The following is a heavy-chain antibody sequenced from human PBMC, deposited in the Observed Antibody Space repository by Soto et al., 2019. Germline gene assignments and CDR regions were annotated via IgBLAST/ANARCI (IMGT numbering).Heavy chain of an antibody. D-gene: IGHD6-13*01. J-gene: IGHJ4*02. V-gene: IGHV3-30-3*01. CDR3: ARGYSSSSAAFDY. CDR2: ISYDGSNK. CDR1: GFTFSSYA. Sequence: QVQLVESGGGVVQPGRSLRLSCAASGFTFSSYAMHWVRQAPGKGLEWVAIISYDGSNKYYADSTKGRFTISRDNSKNTLYLKMNSLRAEDTAVYYCARGYSSSSAAFDYWGQGTLVTVSS.